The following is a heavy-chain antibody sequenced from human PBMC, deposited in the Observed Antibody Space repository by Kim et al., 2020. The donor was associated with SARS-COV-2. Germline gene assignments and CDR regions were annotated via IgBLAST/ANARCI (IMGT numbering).Heavy chain of an antibody. J-gene: IGHJ6*02. D-gene: IGHD6-13*01. Sequence: SETLSLTCTVSGGSISSGGYYWSWIRQHPGKGLEWIGYIYYSGSTYYNPSLKSRVTISVDTSKNQFSLKLSSVTAADTAVYYCARELRIAAAGTDGMDVWGQGTTVTVSS. CDR2: IYYSGST. CDR3: ARELRIAAAGTDGMDV. V-gene: IGHV4-31*03. CDR1: GGSISSGGYY.